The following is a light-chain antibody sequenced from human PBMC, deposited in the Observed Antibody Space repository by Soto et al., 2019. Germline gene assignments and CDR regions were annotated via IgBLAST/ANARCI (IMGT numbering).Light chain of an antibody. CDR3: QQYYSVPIT. V-gene: IGKV4-1*01. Sequence: VMTQSPDSLDVSLGERATINCKYSQSVLYTSTNKNYIAWYQQKSGQPPKLLIYSASTRESGVPDRFSGGGSGTDFTLTISSLQAEDVAVYYCQQYYSVPITFGQGTRLEIK. CDR2: SAS. CDR1: QSVLYTSTNKNY. J-gene: IGKJ5*01.